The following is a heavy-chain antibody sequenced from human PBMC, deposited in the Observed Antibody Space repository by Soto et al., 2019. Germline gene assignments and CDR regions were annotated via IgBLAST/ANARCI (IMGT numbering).Heavy chain of an antibody. CDR1: GDSISDYY. CDR2: IYYSGNT. D-gene: IGHD3-22*01. CDR3: ARDRAYYDGSGLYFDY. Sequence: SETLSLTCTVSGDSISDYYWSWIRQPPGKGLEWIGYIYYSGNTNYNPSLESRVTISEDTSKNQFSLRLSSVTAADTAVYYCARDRAYYDGSGLYFDYWGQGTLATVSS. V-gene: IGHV4-59*01. J-gene: IGHJ4*02.